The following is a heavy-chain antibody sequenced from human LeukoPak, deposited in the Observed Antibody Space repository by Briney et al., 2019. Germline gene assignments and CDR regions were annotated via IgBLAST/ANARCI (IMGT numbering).Heavy chain of an antibody. CDR1: GYSFSNYW. Sequence: GESLKISCKGSGYSFSNYWIGWVRQMSGKGLEWMGIIYPGDSDTRYRSSFQGQVTISADKSINTAYLQWSSLKASDTAMYYCARTLPNWFDPWGQGTLVTVSS. CDR2: IYPGDSDT. CDR3: ARTLPNWFDP. J-gene: IGHJ5*02. V-gene: IGHV5-51*01.